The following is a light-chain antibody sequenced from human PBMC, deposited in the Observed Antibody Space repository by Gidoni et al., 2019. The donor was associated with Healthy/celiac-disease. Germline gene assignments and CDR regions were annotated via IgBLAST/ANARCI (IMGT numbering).Light chain of an antibody. J-gene: IGKJ4*02. CDR1: QDISNY. Sequence: IQLTKSPSSLSASVADRGTITCQASQDISNYLNWYQQNPGKAPKRLIYDASTLETGVPSRFSGSGSGTDFTLTISSVQPEDIATYYCQQYDNPSLTFXGXTKVEIK. CDR3: QQYDNPSLT. V-gene: IGKV1-33*01. CDR2: DAS.